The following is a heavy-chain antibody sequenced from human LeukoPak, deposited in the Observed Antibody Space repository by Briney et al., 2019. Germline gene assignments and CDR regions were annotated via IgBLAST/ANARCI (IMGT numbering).Heavy chain of an antibody. V-gene: IGHV3-7*03. Sequence: PGGSLRLSCAASGFTFNSYWMSWVRQAPGKGLEWVAHIKQDGGVTHYVDSLKGRFTISKDNAKNSLYLQMNSLRAEDTALYHCARNNGMDVWGQGTTVIVSS. J-gene: IGHJ6*02. CDR1: GFTFNSYW. CDR2: IKQDGGVT. CDR3: ARNNGMDV.